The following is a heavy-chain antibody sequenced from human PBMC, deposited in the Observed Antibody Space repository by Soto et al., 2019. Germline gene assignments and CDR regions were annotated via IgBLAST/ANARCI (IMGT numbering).Heavy chain of an antibody. D-gene: IGHD3-9*01. CDR2: ISWNSGSI. V-gene: IGHV3-9*01. J-gene: IGHJ3*02. CDR3: AKERRSTIFWPVRAFDI. Sequence: PGGSLRLSCAASGFTFDDYAMHWVRQAPGKGLEWVSGISWNSGSIGYADSVKGRFTISRDNAKNSLYLQMNSLRAEDTALYYCAKERRSTIFWPVRAFDIWGQGTMVTVSS. CDR1: GFTFDDYA.